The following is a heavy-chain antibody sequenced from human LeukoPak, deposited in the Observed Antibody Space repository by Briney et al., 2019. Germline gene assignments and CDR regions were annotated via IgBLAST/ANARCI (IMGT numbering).Heavy chain of an antibody. Sequence: GGSLRLSCAASGFTFSISAMHWVRQAPGKGLEWVAVISFDGSNKYYADSVKGRFTVSRDNSKSTLFLQMSTLRAGDTAVYYCATLTGTTGSDDYWGQGTLVTVSS. CDR2: ISFDGSNK. J-gene: IGHJ4*02. CDR3: ATLTGTTGSDDY. CDR1: GFTFSISA. V-gene: IGHV3-30*04. D-gene: IGHD1-20*01.